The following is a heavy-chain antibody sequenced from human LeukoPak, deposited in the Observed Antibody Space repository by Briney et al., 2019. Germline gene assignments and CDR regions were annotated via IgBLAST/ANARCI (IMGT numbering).Heavy chain of an antibody. CDR3: ARDHLANLASRLFDP. D-gene: IGHD3-3*01. CDR2: IYTSGST. V-gene: IGHV4-61*02. Sequence: PSETLSLTCTVSGGSLSSGSYYWSWIRQPAGKGLEWIGRIYTSGSTNYNPSLKSRVTISVDTSKNQFSLKPSSVTAADTAVYYCARDHLANLASRLFDPWGQGTLVSVSS. CDR1: GGSLSSGSYY. J-gene: IGHJ5*02.